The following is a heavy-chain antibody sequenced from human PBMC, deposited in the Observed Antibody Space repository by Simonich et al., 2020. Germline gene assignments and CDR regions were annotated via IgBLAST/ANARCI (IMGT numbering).Heavy chain of an antibody. J-gene: IGHJ4*02. CDR3: ARRHSSSRTFDY. CDR1: GSTFTSDY. V-gene: IGHV1-46*03. D-gene: IGHD6-6*01. CDR2: INPSGGST. Sequence: QVQLVQSGAEVKKPGASVKVSCKASGSTFTSDYMHWVRQAPGQGREWRGLINPSGGSTSYAQKFQGRVTMTRDTSTSTVYMELSSLRSEDTAVYYCARRHSSSRTFDYWGQGTLVTVSS.